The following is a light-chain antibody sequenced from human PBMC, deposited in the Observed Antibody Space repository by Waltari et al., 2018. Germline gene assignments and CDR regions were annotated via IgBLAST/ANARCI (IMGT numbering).Light chain of an antibody. CDR3: QQYDAFPST. J-gene: IGKJ2*01. Sequence: DIQMTQSPSTLSVSVGDRVTIPFRASPNIITWLAWEQQKPGKPPRLLVHTASILETGVPSRFSGSGSGTTFTLTINSLQPDDLATYYCQQYDAFPSTFGQGTKLEIK. CDR2: TAS. V-gene: IGKV1-5*03. CDR1: PNIITW.